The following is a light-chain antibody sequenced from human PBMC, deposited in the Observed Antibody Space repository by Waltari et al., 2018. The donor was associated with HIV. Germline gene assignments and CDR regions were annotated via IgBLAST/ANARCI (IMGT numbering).Light chain of an antibody. V-gene: IGLV2-14*03. J-gene: IGLJ2*01. CDR1: SSDVGGYNY. Sequence: SALTQPAYVSGSPGQSVTISCTGTSSDVGGYNYVSWYKQNPGKAPKLMIYDVSNRPSGVSNRFSGSKSGNTASLTISGLQAEDEADYYCSSYTSSNVVFGGGTKLTVL. CDR3: SSYTSSNVV. CDR2: DVS.